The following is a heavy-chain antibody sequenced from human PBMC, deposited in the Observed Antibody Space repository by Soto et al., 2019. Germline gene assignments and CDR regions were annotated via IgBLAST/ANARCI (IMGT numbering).Heavy chain of an antibody. CDR3: ARGPLVVLNYFES. Sequence: QVQLVQSGTEVKKPGSSVKVSCKASGGTFRNYPMNWVRQAPGQGLEWMGSIFPLTDIPDYAQNFQARLTISADKSTSTAYMELSSMTSDDTAMYFCARGPLVVLNYFESWGQGTLVTVSS. J-gene: IGHJ4*02. CDR2: IFPLTDIP. CDR1: GGTFRNYP. V-gene: IGHV1-69*02.